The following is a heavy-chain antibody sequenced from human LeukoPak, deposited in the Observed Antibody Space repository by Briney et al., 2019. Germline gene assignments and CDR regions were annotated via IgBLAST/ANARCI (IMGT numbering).Heavy chain of an antibody. Sequence: GGSLRLSCAASGFTFSSYEMNWVRQAPGKVLEWVSYISSSGSTIYYADSVKGRFTISRDNAKNSLYLQMNSLRAEDTAVYYCARDTITMVRGVIIPYYFDYWGQGTLVTVSS. CDR3: ARDTITMVRGVIIPYYFDY. V-gene: IGHV3-48*03. CDR2: ISSSGSTI. J-gene: IGHJ4*02. CDR1: GFTFSSYE. D-gene: IGHD3-10*01.